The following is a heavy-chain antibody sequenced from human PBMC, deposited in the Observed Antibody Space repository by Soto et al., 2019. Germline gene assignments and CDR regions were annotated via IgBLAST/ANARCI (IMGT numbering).Heavy chain of an antibody. D-gene: IGHD3-9*01. Sequence: EVQLVESGGGLVQPGGSLKLSCAASGFTFSGSAMHWVRQASGKGLEWVGRIRSKANSYATAYAASVKGRLTISRDDSKNTAYLRINCLKTEDTAVYYCNRGAPVLRYFDWLFTWGQGNLVTVSS. V-gene: IGHV3-73*01. J-gene: IGHJ5*02. CDR2: IRSKANSYAT. CDR1: GFTFSGSA. CDR3: NRGAPVLRYFDWLFT.